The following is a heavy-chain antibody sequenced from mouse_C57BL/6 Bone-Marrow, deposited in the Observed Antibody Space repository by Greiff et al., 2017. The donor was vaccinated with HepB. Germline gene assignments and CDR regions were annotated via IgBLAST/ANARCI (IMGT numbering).Heavy chain of an antibody. CDR3: ARRYYYGSSYGYFDV. D-gene: IGHD1-1*01. V-gene: IGHV1-52*01. CDR1: GYTFTSYW. CDR2: IDPSDSET. Sequence: QVQLQQPGAELVRPGSSVKLSCKASGYTFTSYWMHWVKQRPIQGLEWIGNIDPSDSETHYNQKFKDKATLTVDKSSSTAYMQLSSLTSEDSAVYYCARRYYYGSSYGYFDVWGTGTTVTVSS. J-gene: IGHJ1*03.